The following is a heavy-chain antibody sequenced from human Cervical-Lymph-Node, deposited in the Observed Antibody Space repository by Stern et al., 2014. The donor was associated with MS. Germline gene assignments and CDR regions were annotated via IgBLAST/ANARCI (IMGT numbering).Heavy chain of an antibody. D-gene: IGHD3-22*01. CDR2: ISSSSSYI. CDR1: GFTSSSYS. Sequence: VQLVESGGGLVKPGGSLRLSCAASGFTSSSYSMNWVRQAPGKGLEWVSSISSSSSYIYYADSVKGRFTISRDNAKNSLYLQMNSLRAEDTAVYYCARDSYSSGLHDYWGQGTLVTVSS. V-gene: IGHV3-21*01. CDR3: ARDSYSSGLHDY. J-gene: IGHJ4*02.